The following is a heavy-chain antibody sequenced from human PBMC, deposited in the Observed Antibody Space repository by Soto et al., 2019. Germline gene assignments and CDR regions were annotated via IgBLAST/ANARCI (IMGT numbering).Heavy chain of an antibody. D-gene: IGHD6-19*01. CDR2: IKQDGSER. Sequence: PGGSLRLSCAASGFSLSGYWMNWVRQAPGRGLEWVAIIKQDGSERYYVDSVKGRFTISRDNAKHSLYLQMSSLRVDGTALYYCARSSGWLHDYWGQGTLVTVSS. CDR3: ARSSGWLHDY. CDR1: GFSLSGYW. J-gene: IGHJ4*02. V-gene: IGHV3-7*01.